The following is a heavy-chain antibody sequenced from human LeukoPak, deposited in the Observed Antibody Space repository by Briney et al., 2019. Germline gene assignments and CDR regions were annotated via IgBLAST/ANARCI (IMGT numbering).Heavy chain of an antibody. CDR1: GYTFINYG. V-gene: IGHV1-18*01. D-gene: IGHD6-6*01. J-gene: IGHJ5*02. CDR2: TSGDNVNT. CDR3: VRDWEWKAARNLFDP. Sequence: GASVKVSCKASGYTFINYGIRWVRQARGQGLEWMGWTSGDNVNTYYAQKFLGRVIMTTDTSTTTAYMELRSLRPDDTAVYYCVRDWEWKAARNLFDPWGQGTRVTVSS.